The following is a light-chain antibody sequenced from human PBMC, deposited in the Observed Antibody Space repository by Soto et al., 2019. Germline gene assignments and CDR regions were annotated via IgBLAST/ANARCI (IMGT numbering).Light chain of an antibody. Sequence: SYELTQPPSVSVAPGQTARITCGGNNIESKSVHWYQQRPGQAPVLVIYVDSDRPSGIPDRFSASTSGNTAALTISRFEAGDEADYYCQVWDTISDHYVFGSGTKVTVL. V-gene: IGLV3-21*02. CDR1: NIESKS. CDR3: QVWDTISDHYV. J-gene: IGLJ1*01. CDR2: VDS.